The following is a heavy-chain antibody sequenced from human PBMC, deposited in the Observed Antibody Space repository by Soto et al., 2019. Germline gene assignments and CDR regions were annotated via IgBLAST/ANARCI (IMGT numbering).Heavy chain of an antibody. CDR2: IRETGNT. Sequence: GGSLRLSCAASGFTFSNYAMSWIRQAPGKGLEWVSTIRETGNTYYADSVRGRFATSRDNSENTLYLQRSSLRAEDTAVYYCAKQQMGVIRALDYWGQGTLVTVSS. CDR3: AKQQMGVIRALDY. J-gene: IGHJ4*02. D-gene: IGHD1-26*01. V-gene: IGHV3-23*01. CDR1: GFTFSNYA.